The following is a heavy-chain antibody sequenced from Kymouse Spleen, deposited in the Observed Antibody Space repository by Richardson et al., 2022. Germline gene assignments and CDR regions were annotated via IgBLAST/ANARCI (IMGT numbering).Heavy chain of an antibody. CDR1: GFTFSSYS. V-gene: IGHV3-48*02. CDR2: ISSSSSTI. D-gene: IGHD5-18,IGHD5-18*01. J-gene: IGHJ6*02. Sequence: EVQLVESGGGLVQPGGSLRLSCAASGFTFSSYSMNWVRQAPGKGLEWVSYISSSSSTIYYADSVKGRFTISRDNAKNSLYLQMNSLRDEDTAVYYCAVYSYGSYYYYGMDVWGQGTTVTVSS. CDR3: AVYSYGSYYYYGMDV.